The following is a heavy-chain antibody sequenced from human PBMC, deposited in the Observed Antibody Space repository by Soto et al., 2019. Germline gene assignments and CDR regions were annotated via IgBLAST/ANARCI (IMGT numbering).Heavy chain of an antibody. D-gene: IGHD6-6*01. CDR3: ARGGGIATRGFDY. CDR1: GFTFSSYW. V-gene: IGHV3-74*01. CDR2: LNSDGSST. J-gene: IGHJ4*02. Sequence: EVQLVESGGGLVQPGGSLRLSCAASGFTFSSYWMHWVRQAPGKGLVWVSRLNSDGSSTNYADSVKGRFTISRDNAKNTLYLQMNSLRADDTAVYYGARGGGIATRGFDYWGQGTLVTVSS.